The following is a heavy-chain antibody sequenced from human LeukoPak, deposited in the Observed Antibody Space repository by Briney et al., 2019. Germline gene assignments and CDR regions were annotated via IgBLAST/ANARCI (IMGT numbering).Heavy chain of an antibody. Sequence: PGRSLRLSCAASGFTFDDYAMHWVRQAPGKGLEWVSGISWNSGSIGYADSVKGRFTISRDNAKNSLYLQMNSLRAEDMALYYCAKDSSRYSSGWYNYWGQGTLVTVSS. J-gene: IGHJ4*02. D-gene: IGHD6-19*01. V-gene: IGHV3-9*03. CDR2: ISWNSGSI. CDR1: GFTFDDYA. CDR3: AKDSSRYSSGWYNY.